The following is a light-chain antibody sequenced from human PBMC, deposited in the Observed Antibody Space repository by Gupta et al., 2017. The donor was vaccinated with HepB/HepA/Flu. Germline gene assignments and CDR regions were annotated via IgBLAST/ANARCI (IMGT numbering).Light chain of an antibody. V-gene: IGLV10-54*02. J-gene: IGLJ2*01. CDR3: SALDNSRSAQV. Sequence: QAGLTQSPSVRKGLRHSATITCTGNSHHVDNQGAAWLQQHQSHPPKLLSYKNNNRPSGISERFSASRSGNTATLTITGLQPEEEADYYCSALDNSRSAQVFGGGTKLTVL. CDR2: KNN. CDR1: SHHVDNQG.